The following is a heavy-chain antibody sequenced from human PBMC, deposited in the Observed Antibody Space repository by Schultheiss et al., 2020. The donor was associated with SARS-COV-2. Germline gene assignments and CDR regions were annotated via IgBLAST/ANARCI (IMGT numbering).Heavy chain of an antibody. CDR1: GFTFRTHW. J-gene: IGHJ6*02. D-gene: IGHD3-3*01. CDR3: ARDTSTIYGVRIIDGMDL. CDR2: IMQDGSDT. V-gene: IGHV3-7*01. Sequence: GGSLRLSCAGSGFTFRTHWMSWVRQAPGKGLEWVATIMQDGSDTYYVDSVKGRFTISRDNAENSLFLQMHSLRAEDTAVYYCARDTSTIYGVRIIDGMDLWGQGTKVTVSS.